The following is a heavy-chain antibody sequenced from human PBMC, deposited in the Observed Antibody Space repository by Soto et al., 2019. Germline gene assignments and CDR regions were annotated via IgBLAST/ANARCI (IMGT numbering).Heavy chain of an antibody. V-gene: IGHV3-30*18. D-gene: IGHD4-17*01. Sequence: QVQLVESGGGVVQPGRSLRLSCAASGFTFSSYGMHWVRQAPGKGLEWVAVISYDGSNKYYADSVKGRFTISRDNSKNTQYLQMNSLRAEDTAVYYCAKDLGDYGDHEIFGYYYYGMDVWGQGTTVTVSS. CDR3: AKDLGDYGDHEIFGYYYYGMDV. CDR2: ISYDGSNK. CDR1: GFTFSSYG. J-gene: IGHJ6*02.